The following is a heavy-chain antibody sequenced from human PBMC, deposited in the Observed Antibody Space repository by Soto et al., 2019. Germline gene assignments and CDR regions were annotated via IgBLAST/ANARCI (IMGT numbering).Heavy chain of an antibody. D-gene: IGHD3-22*01. CDR2: IRSKAYGGTT. V-gene: IGHV3-49*03. J-gene: IGHJ3*02. Sequence: PGGSLRLSCTASGFTFGYYAMIWFRQAPGKGLEWVGFIRSKAYGGTTEYAASVKGRFTISRDDSKSIAYLQMNSLKTEDTAVYYCTRDARITMIVVAHDAFDIWGQGTMVTVSS. CDR3: TRDARITMIVVAHDAFDI. CDR1: GFTFGYYA.